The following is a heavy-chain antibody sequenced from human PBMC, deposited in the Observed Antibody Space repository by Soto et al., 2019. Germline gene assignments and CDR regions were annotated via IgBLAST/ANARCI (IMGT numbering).Heavy chain of an antibody. D-gene: IGHD3-3*01. CDR1: GFTFSTYA. J-gene: IGHJ1*01. V-gene: IGHV3-23*01. Sequence: EVQLLEFGGGLVQPGGSLRLSCAASGFTFSTYAMNWVRQAPGKGLEWVSSVSGSGGSTYYADSVKGRFTISRDNSKNTLYLQMNSLTADDTAVYYCAKEGALLRFLDGGAIQYWGQGTLVTVSS. CDR2: VSGSGGST. CDR3: AKEGALLRFLDGGAIQY.